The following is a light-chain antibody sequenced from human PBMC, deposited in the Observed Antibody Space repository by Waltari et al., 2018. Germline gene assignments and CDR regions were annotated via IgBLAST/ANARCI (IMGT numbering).Light chain of an antibody. CDR2: AAS. J-gene: IGKJ2*01. Sequence: EIGLTQSPGTLSLSPGERATLSCRASQGVSSTSLAWYQQKPGQAPRLLIYAASRRAAGIPDRISGSGSETDFSLRLSSLEPEDFAVYYCQQHGSSPFTFGQGTKVEIK. V-gene: IGKV3-20*01. CDR1: QGVSSTS. CDR3: QQHGSSPFT.